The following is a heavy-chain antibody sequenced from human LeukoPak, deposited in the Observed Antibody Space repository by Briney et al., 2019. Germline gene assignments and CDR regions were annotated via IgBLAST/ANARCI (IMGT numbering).Heavy chain of an antibody. CDR3: ARGPNYMIRGVHRGYFDY. J-gene: IGHJ4*02. CDR2: IKQDGSEE. Sequence: GGSLRLSCAASGFTFSNYFMSWVRQAPGKGLEWVANIKQDGSEEYYVDSVKGRFTISRDNAKNSLYLQMNSLRAEDTAVYFCARGPNYMIRGVHRGYFDYWGQGTLVTVSS. D-gene: IGHD3-10*01. V-gene: IGHV3-7*01. CDR1: GFTFSNYF.